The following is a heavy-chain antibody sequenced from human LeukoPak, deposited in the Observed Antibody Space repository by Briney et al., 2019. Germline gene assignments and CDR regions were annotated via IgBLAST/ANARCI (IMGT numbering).Heavy chain of an antibody. D-gene: IGHD2-2*01. V-gene: IGHV3-74*01. Sequence: PGGSLRLSCAASGFTFSNYWMYWVRQAPGEGLVWVSRISSDGSTYYADSVKGRFTISRDNSKNTLYLQMNSLRAEDTAVYYCARGEMVPAAIWDSIGYYYYGMDVWGQGTTVTVSS. CDR2: ISSDGST. J-gene: IGHJ6*02. CDR3: ARGEMVPAAIWDSIGYYYYGMDV. CDR1: GFTFSNYW.